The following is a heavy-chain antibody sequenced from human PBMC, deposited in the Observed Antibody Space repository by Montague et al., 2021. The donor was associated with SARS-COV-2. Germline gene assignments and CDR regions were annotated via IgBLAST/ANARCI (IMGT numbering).Heavy chain of an antibody. CDR2: IYYSGST. CDR3: ARRWLGYCSGGSCPNAFDI. Sequence: SETLSLTCTVSGGSISSYYWSWIRQPPGKGLEWIGYIYYSGSTNXNPSLKSRVTISVDTSKNQFSLKLSSVTAADTAVYYCARRWLGYCSGGSCPNAFDIWGQETMVTVFS. D-gene: IGHD2-15*01. CDR1: GGSISSYY. J-gene: IGHJ3*02. V-gene: IGHV4-59*01.